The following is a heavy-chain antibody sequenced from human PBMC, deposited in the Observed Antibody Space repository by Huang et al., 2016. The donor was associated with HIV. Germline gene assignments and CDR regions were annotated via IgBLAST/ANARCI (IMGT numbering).Heavy chain of an antibody. CDR2: ISYDGSNK. J-gene: IGHJ6*03. CDR1: RFTFSNYA. D-gene: IGHD5-12*01. CDR3: ARDLWLRDLYYYYYMDV. Sequence: QVQLVESGGGVVQPGRSLRLSCAASRFTFSNYAMHWVRQAPGKGLEWVAVISYDGSNKSYADSVKGRFTSSRDNSKNTLYLQMNSLRAEDTAVYYCARDLWLRDLYYYYYMDVWGKGTTVTVSS. V-gene: IGHV3-30-3*01.